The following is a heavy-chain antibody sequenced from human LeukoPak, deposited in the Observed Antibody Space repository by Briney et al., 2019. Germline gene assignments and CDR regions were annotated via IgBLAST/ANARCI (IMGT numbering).Heavy chain of an antibody. D-gene: IGHD2-15*01. V-gene: IGHV1-69*06. Sequence: GASVKVSCKASGGTFSSYAISWVRQAPGQGLEWMGGIIPIFGTANYAQKFQGRVTITADKSTSTAYMELSSLRSEDTAVYYCARVSAICSGGSCYFNWFDPWGQGTLVTVSS. J-gene: IGHJ5*02. CDR2: IIPIFGTA. CDR3: ARVSAICSGGSCYFNWFDP. CDR1: GGTFSSYA.